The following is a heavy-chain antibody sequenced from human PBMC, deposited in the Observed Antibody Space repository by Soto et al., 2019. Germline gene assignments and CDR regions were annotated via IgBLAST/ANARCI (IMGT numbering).Heavy chain of an antibody. J-gene: IGHJ6*02. V-gene: IGHV3-48*04. D-gene: IGHD1-1*01. CDR3: ARQSNNWNFWGMDV. CDR2: ISSSGTTM. Sequence: TGGSLRLSCAASGFTFSSYSMNWVRQAPGKGLEWISYISSSGTTMYYADSVKGRFTISRDNAKKSLFLQMHSLRAEDTTVYYCARQSNNWNFWGMDVWGQGTTVTVSS. CDR1: GFTFSSYS.